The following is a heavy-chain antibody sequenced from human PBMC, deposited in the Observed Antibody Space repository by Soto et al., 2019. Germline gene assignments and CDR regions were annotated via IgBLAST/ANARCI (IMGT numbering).Heavy chain of an antibody. D-gene: IGHD3-22*01. J-gene: IGHJ4*01. CDR1: GFTFSYYW. CDR3: ARRYYDSNGYSPHFDF. V-gene: IGHV3-7*05. CDR2: IKQDASEK. Sequence: GGSLGLSCAASGFTFSYYWMTWVRQAPGKGLEWVANIKQDASEKYYVDSVKGRFTISRDNAKNSLYLQMNSLRAGDMVVYFCARRYYDSNGYSPHFDFRGHGTLVTVSS.